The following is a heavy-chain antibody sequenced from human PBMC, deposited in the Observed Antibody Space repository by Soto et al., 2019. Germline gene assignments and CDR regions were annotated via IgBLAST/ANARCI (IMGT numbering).Heavy chain of an antibody. V-gene: IGHV1-69*13. J-gene: IGHJ6*02. Sequence: GSSVKGSCKASVGTFSSYASSWVRQAPEQGLEWMGGIIPIFGTANYAQKFQGRVTITADESTGTAYMELSSLRSEDTAVYYCARGAYAVATYYYYYYGMDVWGQGTTVTVSS. CDR2: IIPIFGTA. D-gene: IGHD5-12*01. CDR3: ARGAYAVATYYYYYYGMDV. CDR1: VGTFSSYA.